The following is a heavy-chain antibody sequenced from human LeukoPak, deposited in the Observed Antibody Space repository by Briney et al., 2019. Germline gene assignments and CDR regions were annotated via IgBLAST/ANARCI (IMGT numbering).Heavy chain of an antibody. J-gene: IGHJ3*02. CDR2: ISGSGGST. CDR1: GFTFSSYA. CDR3: AKQLLSSSWYLGHDAFDI. D-gene: IGHD6-13*01. V-gene: IGHV3-23*01. Sequence: GGSLRLSCAASGFTFSSYAMSWVRQAPGKGLEWVSAISGSGGSTYYADSVKGRFTISRDNSKNTLYLQMNSLRAEDTAVYYCAKQLLSSSWYLGHDAFDIWGQGTMVTVSS.